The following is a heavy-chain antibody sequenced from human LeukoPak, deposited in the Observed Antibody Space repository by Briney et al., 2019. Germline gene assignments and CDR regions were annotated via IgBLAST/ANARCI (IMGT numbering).Heavy chain of an antibody. CDR2: ISSSSSYI. J-gene: IGHJ4*02. D-gene: IGHD6-13*01. Sequence: GSLRLSCAASGFTFSSYSMNWVRQAPGKGLEWVSSISSSSSYIYYADSVKGRFTISRDNAKNSLYLQMNSLRAEDTAVYYCARGQVAAAGIFHYWGQGTLVTVSS. CDR1: GFTFSSYS. CDR3: ARGQVAAAGIFHY. V-gene: IGHV3-21*01.